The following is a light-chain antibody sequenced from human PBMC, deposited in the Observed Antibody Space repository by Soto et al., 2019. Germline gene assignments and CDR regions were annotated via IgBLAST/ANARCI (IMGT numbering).Light chain of an antibody. CDR1: ESLLHITGETF. Sequence: DVVMTQSPLSLSVAAVQPASISCKSSESLLHITGETFLFWYLQKPGQSPQLLIYEVSTRVSGVPDRFSGSGSGTDFTLEISRVETDDVGIYYCMQSTQLPPTFGQGTRLEI. J-gene: IGKJ5*01. CDR2: EVS. CDR3: MQSTQLPPT. V-gene: IGKV2D-29*02.